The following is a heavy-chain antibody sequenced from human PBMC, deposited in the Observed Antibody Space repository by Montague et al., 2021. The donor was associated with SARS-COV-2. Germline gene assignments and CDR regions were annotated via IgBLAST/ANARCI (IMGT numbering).Heavy chain of an antibody. CDR1: GFTFSSYA. J-gene: IGHJ4*02. CDR2: IYSGGSGT. D-gene: IGHD3-3*01. CDR3: AKDPHYDFWSGYYFDY. V-gene: IGHV3-23*03. Sequence: SRRLSLSASGFTFSSYAMSWVRQAPGKGLEWVSVIYSGGSGTYYADSVKGRFTISRDNSKNTLYLQMNSLRAEDTAVYYCAKDPHYDFWSGYYFDYWGQGTLVTVSS.